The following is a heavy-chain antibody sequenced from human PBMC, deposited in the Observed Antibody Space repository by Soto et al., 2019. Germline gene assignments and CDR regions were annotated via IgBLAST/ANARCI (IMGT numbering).Heavy chain of an antibody. D-gene: IGHD6-19*01. CDR2: ISGSGGST. V-gene: IGHV3-23*01. Sequence: GGSLRLSCAASGFTFSSYAMSWVHQAPGKGLEWVSAISGSGGSTYYADSVKGRFTISRDNSKNTLYLQMNSLRAEDTAVYYCAKVLAVAGLNDAFDIWGQGTMVTVSS. CDR1: GFTFSSYA. J-gene: IGHJ3*02. CDR3: AKVLAVAGLNDAFDI.